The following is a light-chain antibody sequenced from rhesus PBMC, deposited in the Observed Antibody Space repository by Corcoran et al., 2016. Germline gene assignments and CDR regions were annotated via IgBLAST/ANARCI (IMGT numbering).Light chain of an antibody. J-gene: IGKJ3*01. CDR1: QGISSW. CDR3: RQGYNTPFT. CDR2: AAS. V-gene: IGKV1-18*01. Sequence: DIQMTQSPSSLSASVGDKVTITCRASQGISSWLAWYQQKPGKAPKLLIYAASSLQSGVPSRFRGSGYGADSTLTLSSLRPEDFATSYCRQGYNTPFTFGPGTKLDIK.